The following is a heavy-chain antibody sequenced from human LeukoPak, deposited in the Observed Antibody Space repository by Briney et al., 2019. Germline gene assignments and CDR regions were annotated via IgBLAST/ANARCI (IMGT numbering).Heavy chain of an antibody. CDR2: IYYSGST. Sequence: SETLSLTCTVSGGSIGSSSYYWSWIRQPPGKGLEWIGYIYYSGSTNHNPSLKSRVTISVDTSKNQFSLKLSSVTAADTAVYYCARSPVWQQLAHFDYWGQGTLVTVSS. CDR3: ARSPVWQQLAHFDY. CDR1: GGSIGSSSYY. V-gene: IGHV4-61*01. D-gene: IGHD6-13*01. J-gene: IGHJ4*02.